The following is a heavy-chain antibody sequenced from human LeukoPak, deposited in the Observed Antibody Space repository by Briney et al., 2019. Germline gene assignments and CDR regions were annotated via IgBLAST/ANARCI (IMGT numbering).Heavy chain of an antibody. D-gene: IGHD4-11*01. J-gene: IGHJ4*02. Sequence: APVKVSCKASGYTFTSYDINWVRQATGQGLEWMGWMNPNSGNTGYAQKFQGRVTITADESTSTAYMELSSLRSEDTAVYYCARAMTTVTGLWDYWGQGTLVTVSS. CDR3: ARAMTTVTGLWDY. CDR2: MNPNSGNT. V-gene: IGHV1-8*01. CDR1: GYTFTSYD.